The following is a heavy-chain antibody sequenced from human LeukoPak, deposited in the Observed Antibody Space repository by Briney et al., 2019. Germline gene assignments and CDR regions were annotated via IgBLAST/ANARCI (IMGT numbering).Heavy chain of an antibody. Sequence: ASVKVSCKASGGTFSSYAISWVRQAPGQGLEWMGRIIPILGIANYAQKFQGRVTITADKSTSTAYMELSSLRSEDTAVYYCATARIVGATIGYFDYWGQGTLVTVSS. CDR1: GGTFSSYA. D-gene: IGHD1-26*01. V-gene: IGHV1-69*04. CDR3: ATARIVGATIGYFDY. J-gene: IGHJ4*02. CDR2: IIPILGIA.